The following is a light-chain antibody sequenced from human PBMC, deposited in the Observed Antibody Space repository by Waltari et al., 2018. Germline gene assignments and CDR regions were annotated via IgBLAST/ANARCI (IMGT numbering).Light chain of an antibody. CDR3: QQYYSTPQT. CDR1: QNVLYSSNNKNY. Sequence: DIVMTQSPDSLAVSLGERATIHCKSSQNVLYSSNNKNYLAWYQQKPGQPPKLLIYWASTRESGVPDRFSGSGSGTDFTLTISSLQAEDVAVYYCQQYYSTPQTFGQGTKVEI. CDR2: WAS. V-gene: IGKV4-1*01. J-gene: IGKJ1*01.